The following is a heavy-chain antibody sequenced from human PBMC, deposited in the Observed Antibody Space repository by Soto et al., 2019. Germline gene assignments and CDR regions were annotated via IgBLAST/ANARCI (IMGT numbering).Heavy chain of an antibody. CDR1: GGSVSSASYY. V-gene: IGHV4-61*01. J-gene: IGHJ4*02. Sequence: TLSLTCTVSGGSVSSASYYWTWIRQPPGKGLEWIGYIYYTGNTNYNPSLKSRVTISVDTSKNQFSLKLTSVTAADTAAYYGARDIRGYSRAFDYWGQRTRVTVAS. D-gene: IGHD5-18*01. CDR3: ARDIRGYSRAFDY. CDR2: IYYTGNT.